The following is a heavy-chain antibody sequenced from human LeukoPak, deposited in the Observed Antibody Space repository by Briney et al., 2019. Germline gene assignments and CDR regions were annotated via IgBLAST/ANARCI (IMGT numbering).Heavy chain of an antibody. CDR2: ISDSGSTI. CDR3: AREMEGEYGSGTFFDL. J-gene: IGHJ4*02. D-gene: IGHD3-10*01. CDR1: EFVFSDYY. V-gene: IGHV3-11*01. Sequence: GGSLRLSCAACEFVFSDYYMSWIRQAPGKGLEWVSYISDSGSTIYYADSVKGRFTISKDNVKNSLYLQMNGLRAEDAAVYYCAREMEGEYGSGTFFDLWGQGNMVTVSS.